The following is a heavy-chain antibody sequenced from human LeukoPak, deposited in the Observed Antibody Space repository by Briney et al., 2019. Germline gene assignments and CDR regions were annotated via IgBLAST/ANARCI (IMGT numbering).Heavy chain of an antibody. CDR2: IHTSGGN. CDR1: ADSISNFW. J-gene: IGHJ3*02. V-gene: IGHV4-4*07. Sequence: SETLSLTCTVSADSISNFWWNWIRLLAGKGLEWIGRIHTSGGNNYNPSLRSRVTMSLDTSKNQFSLQLTSVTAADTAVYYCARFPSFYDLSGAANAFDIWGQGTMVIVSS. D-gene: IGHD2-15*01. CDR3: ARFPSFYDLSGAANAFDI.